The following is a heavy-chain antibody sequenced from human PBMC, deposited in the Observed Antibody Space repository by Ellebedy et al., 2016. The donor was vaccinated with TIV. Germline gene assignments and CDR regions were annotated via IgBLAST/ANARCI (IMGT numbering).Heavy chain of an antibody. Sequence: AASVKVSCKASGGTFSSYAISWVRQAPGQGLEWMGGIIPIFGTANYAQKLQGRATMTTDTSTSTAYMELRSLRSDDTAVYYCARGGRGYCSSTSCYGNAFDIWGQGTMVTVSS. CDR2: IIPIFGTA. D-gene: IGHD2-2*01. CDR1: GGTFSSYA. CDR3: ARGGRGYCSSTSCYGNAFDI. V-gene: IGHV1-69*05. J-gene: IGHJ3*02.